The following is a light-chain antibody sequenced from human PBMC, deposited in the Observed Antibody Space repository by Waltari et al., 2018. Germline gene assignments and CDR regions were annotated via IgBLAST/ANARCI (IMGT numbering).Light chain of an antibody. V-gene: IGKV3-15*01. CDR1: QSISNK. J-gene: IGKJ2*01. CDR3: QQYNSWPYT. Sequence: EIVMTQSPATLSVSPGDRAILSCRASQSISNKLAWYQQKPGQAPRLLIYDASTRATGIPATFSGSGSGTEFTLTISSLQSEDFVVYYCQQYNSWPYTFGQGTKLEIK. CDR2: DAS.